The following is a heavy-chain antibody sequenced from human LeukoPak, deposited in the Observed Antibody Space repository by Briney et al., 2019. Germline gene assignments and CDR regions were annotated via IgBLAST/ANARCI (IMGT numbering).Heavy chain of an antibody. D-gene: IGHD3-10*01. J-gene: IGHJ4*02. CDR2: IYYNGST. Sequence: SETLSLTCTVSGGSISSYYWSWIRQPPGKGLEWIGYIYYNGSTNYNPSLKSRVTTSVDTSKNQFSLKLSSVTAADTAVYYCARDHDYYGSGSYYTDYWGQGTLVTVSS. CDR3: ARDHDYYGSGSYYTDY. V-gene: IGHV4-59*12. CDR1: GGSISSYY.